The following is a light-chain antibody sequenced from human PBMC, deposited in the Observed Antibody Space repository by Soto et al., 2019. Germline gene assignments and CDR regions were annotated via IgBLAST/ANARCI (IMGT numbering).Light chain of an antibody. CDR2: DVS. V-gene: IGLV2-14*01. CDR1: SSDVGGYNY. CDR3: SSYPSSSTLHYV. Sequence: QSALTQPASVSGSPGQSITISCTGTSSDVGGYNYVSWYQQHPGKAPKLMIYDVSNRPSGVSNRFSGSKSGNTASLTISGLQAEDEADYYCSSYPSSSTLHYVFGTGTKVTVL. J-gene: IGLJ1*01.